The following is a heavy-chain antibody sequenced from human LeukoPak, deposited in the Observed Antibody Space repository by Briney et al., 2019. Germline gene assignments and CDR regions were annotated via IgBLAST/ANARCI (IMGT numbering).Heavy chain of an antibody. V-gene: IGHV3-21*04. J-gene: IGHJ4*02. CDR2: ISSSSSYI. CDR3: ASGGGYYFPFDY. Sequence: GGSLRLSCAASGFTFSSYSMNWVRQAPGKGLEWVSSISSSSSYIYYADSVKGRFTISRDNSKKTVYLQMNSLRAEDTAIYYCASGGGYYFPFDYWGQGTLVTVSS. D-gene: IGHD3-22*01. CDR1: GFTFSSYS.